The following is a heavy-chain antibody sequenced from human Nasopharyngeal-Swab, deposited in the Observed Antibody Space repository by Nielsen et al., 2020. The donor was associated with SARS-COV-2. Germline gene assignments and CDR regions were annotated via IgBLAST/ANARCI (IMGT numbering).Heavy chain of an antibody. V-gene: IGHV1-18*01. Sequence: ASVNVPCKASGYTFTSYGVSWVRQAPGQGREWMGWISAYNADTHYAQKFQDRASMTTDTSTSTVYMELRSLRSDDTAVYYWARDIEEWLVLPSLSFDYWGQGTLVTVSS. J-gene: IGHJ4*02. CDR3: ARDIEEWLVLPSLSFDY. D-gene: IGHD5-18*01. CDR1: GYTFTSYG. CDR2: ISAYNADT.